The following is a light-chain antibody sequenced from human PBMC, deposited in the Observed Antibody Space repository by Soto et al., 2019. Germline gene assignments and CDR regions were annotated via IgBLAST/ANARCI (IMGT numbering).Light chain of an antibody. CDR1: SNDVGTYNL. CDR3: SSYAGSTTYV. J-gene: IGLJ1*01. Sequence: QSVLTQPASVSGCPGQSITLSCTGTSNDVGTYNLVSWYQQHPGKAPKLIIFEGFKRPSGVSNRFSGSKSGNTASLTISGLQAEDEADYYCSSYAGSTTYVFGTGTRSPS. CDR2: EGF. V-gene: IGLV2-23*01.